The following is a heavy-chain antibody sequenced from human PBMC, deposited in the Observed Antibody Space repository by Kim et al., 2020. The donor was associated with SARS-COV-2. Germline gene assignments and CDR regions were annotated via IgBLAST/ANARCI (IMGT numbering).Heavy chain of an antibody. CDR1: GYTFTSYY. V-gene: IGHV1-46*01. Sequence: ASVKVSCKASGYTFTSYYMHWVRQAPGQGLEWMGIINPSGGSTSYAQKFQGRVTMTRDTSTSTVYMELSSLRSEDTAVYYCAREVEGDLANPLPSQYNWFDPWGQGTLVTVSS. CDR3: AREVEGDLANPLPSQYNWFDP. D-gene: IGHD5-12*01. CDR2: INPSGGST. J-gene: IGHJ5*02.